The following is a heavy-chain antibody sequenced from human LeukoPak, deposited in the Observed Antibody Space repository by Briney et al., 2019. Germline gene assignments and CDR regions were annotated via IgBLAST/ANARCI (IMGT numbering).Heavy chain of an antibody. CDR1: GFTFSSYG. V-gene: IGHV3-30*02. CDR2: IRYDGSNK. Sequence: PGGSLRLSCAASGFTFSSYGMHWVRQAPGKGLEWVAFIRYDGSNKYYADSVKGRFTISRDNSKNTLYLQMNSLRVEDTAVYYCARGSKPYYYDSSGYLPFDYWGQGTLVTVSS. CDR3: ARGSKPYYYDSSGYLPFDY. J-gene: IGHJ4*02. D-gene: IGHD3-22*01.